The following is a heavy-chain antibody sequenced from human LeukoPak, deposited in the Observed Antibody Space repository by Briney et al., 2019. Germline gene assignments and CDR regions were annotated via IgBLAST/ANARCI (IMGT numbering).Heavy chain of an antibody. CDR3: AREGGYSYGTAIYS. Sequence: SAETLSLTCTVSSGSISSYYWSWIRQPPGKGLEWIGYIYYSGSTNYNPSLKSGVTISVPTSKTQFSLKLSSVTAADTAIYYCAREGGYSYGTAIYSWGQGTLVTVSS. J-gene: IGHJ4*02. D-gene: IGHD5-18*01. CDR1: SGSISSYY. CDR2: IYYSGST. V-gene: IGHV4-59*01.